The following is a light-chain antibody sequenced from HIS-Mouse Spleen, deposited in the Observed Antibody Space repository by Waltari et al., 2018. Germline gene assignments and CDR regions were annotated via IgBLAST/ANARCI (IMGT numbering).Light chain of an antibody. Sequence: DIQMTQSPSTLSASVGDRVTITCRASQSISSWLAWYQQKPGKAPKLLIYKASSLESGVPSRFSGSGSGTEFTLTISSLQPDDFATYYCQQYNSYLLFTFGPGTKVDIK. J-gene: IGKJ3*01. CDR2: KAS. CDR3: QQYNSYLLFT. CDR1: QSISSW. V-gene: IGKV1-5*03.